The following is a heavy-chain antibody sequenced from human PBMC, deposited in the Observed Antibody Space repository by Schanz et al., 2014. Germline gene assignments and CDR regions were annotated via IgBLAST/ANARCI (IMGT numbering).Heavy chain of an antibody. D-gene: IGHD4-17*01. Sequence: QVQLVESGGGVVQPGRSLRLSCAASGFTFSAYGMHWVRQAPGKGLEWVAVISYDGSNKYYADSVKGRFTISRDISKNTLYLEMNSLRAEDTAVYYCVRDTDYHFDYWGQGTLVTVSS. V-gene: IGHV3-33*05. CDR3: VRDTDYHFDY. CDR1: GFTFSAYG. J-gene: IGHJ4*02. CDR2: ISYDGSNK.